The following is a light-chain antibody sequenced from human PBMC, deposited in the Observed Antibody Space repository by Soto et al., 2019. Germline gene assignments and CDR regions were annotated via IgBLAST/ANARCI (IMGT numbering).Light chain of an antibody. J-gene: IGLJ1*01. CDR1: SRDIGSSNL. CDR2: EGS. V-gene: IGLV2-23*01. Sequence: QSVLTQPSSVSLSPGQSIIISCTGTSRDIGSSNLVSWYQHHPGEAPKLIISEGSRRPSGVSGRFSGSKSGNTASLTISGFQVGDEADYYCCSFTGSSSLYVFGTGTKVTVL. CDR3: CSFTGSSSLYV.